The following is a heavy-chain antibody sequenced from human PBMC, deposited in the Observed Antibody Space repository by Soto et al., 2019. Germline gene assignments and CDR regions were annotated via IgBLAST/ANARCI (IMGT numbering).Heavy chain of an antibody. D-gene: IGHD6-13*01. CDR3: ARNPPGTLYSSSWDNWFDP. J-gene: IGHJ5*02. V-gene: IGHV1-69*01. Sequence: QVQLVQSGAEVKKPGSSVKVSCTASGGTFSSYAISWVRQAPGQGLEWMGGIIPIFGTANYAQKFQGRVTITADESTSTAYMELSSLRSEDTAVYYCARNPPGTLYSSSWDNWFDPWGQGTLVTVSA. CDR1: GGTFSSYA. CDR2: IIPIFGTA.